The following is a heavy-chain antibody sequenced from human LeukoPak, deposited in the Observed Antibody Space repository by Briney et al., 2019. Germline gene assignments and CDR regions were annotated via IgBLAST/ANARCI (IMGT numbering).Heavy chain of an antibody. CDR3: ARPLSSGAYYYYGMDV. CDR1: GYTFTGYY. CDR2: INPNSGGT. D-gene: IGHD3-22*01. V-gene: IGHV1-2*02. Sequence: GASVKVSCKASGYTFTGYYMHWVRQAPGQGLEWMGWINPNSGGTNYAQKFQGRVTMTRDTSISTAYMELSRLRSDDTAVYYCARPLSSGAYYYYGMDVCGQGTTVTVSS. J-gene: IGHJ6*02.